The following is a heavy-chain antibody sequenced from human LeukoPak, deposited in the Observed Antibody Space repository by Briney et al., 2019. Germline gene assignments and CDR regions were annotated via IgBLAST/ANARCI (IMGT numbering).Heavy chain of an antibody. CDR2: IYYSGST. V-gene: IGHV4-30-4*01. CDR1: GVSISSGDYY. J-gene: IGHJ5*02. D-gene: IGHD4-17*01. Sequence: SETLSLTCTVSGVSISSGDYYWSWIRQPPGKGLEWIGYIYYSGSTYYNPSLKSRVTISVDTSKNQFSLKLSSVTAADTAVYYCASTVTTAGWFDPWGQGTLVTVSS. CDR3: ASTVTTAGWFDP.